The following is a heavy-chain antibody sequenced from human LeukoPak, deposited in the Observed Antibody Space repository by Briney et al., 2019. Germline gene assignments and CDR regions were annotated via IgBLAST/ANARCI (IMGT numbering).Heavy chain of an antibody. D-gene: IGHD5-12*01. CDR1: GYSISSGYY. CDR3: ARVYGAGYDFRGAFDI. CDR2: IYYSGSA. V-gene: IGHV4-61*01. Sequence: KPSETLSLTCTVSGYSISSGYYWGWIRQPPGKGLEWIGYIYYSGSANYNPSLKSRATISVDTSKNQFSLKLSSVTAADTAVYYCARVYGAGYDFRGAFDIWGQGTMVTVSS. J-gene: IGHJ3*02.